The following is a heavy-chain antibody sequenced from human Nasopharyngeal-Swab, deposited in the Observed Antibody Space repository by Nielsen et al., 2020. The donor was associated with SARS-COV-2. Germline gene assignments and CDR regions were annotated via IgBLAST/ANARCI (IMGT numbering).Heavy chain of an antibody. V-gene: IGHV4-59*13. CDR1: GASISSYY. CDR3: AREMPQGITGPTSY. D-gene: IGHD1-20*01. CDR2: IYYRGNT. Sequence: SETLSLPCNVPGASISSYYWSWIRKPPGKGLEWIGYIYYRGNTNYNPSLKSRVTMSADTSKNQFSLKLSSVTAADTAVYYCAREMPQGITGPTSYWGQGTMVTVSS. J-gene: IGHJ3*01.